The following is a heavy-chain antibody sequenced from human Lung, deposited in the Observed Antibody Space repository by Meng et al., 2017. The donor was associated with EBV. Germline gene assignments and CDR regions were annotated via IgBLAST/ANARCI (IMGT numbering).Heavy chain of an antibody. Sequence: VQLEHSGPGLVMPSXPLSLSCDISGDSVSSNSAAWNWIRQSPLRSLEWLGRTYYMSKWYNDYAVSVKSRISINPDTSKNQFSLQLNSVTPEDTAVYYCARATSGFDSWGQGTLVNVSS. CDR1: GDSVSSNSAA. J-gene: IGHJ4*02. CDR3: ARATSGFDS. D-gene: IGHD2-2*01. CDR2: TYYMSKWYN. V-gene: IGHV6-1*01.